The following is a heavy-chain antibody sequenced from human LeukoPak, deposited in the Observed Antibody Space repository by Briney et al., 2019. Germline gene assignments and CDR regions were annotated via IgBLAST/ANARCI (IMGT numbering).Heavy chain of an antibody. CDR2: INPNNGGT. V-gene: IGHV1-2*02. J-gene: IGHJ4*02. CDR3: AKLSGCTSRSCYRGFDY. D-gene: IGHD2-2*02. CDR1: GYTFTGYQ. Sequence: GASVKVSCKASGYTFTGYQMHWVRQAPGQGLEWMGWINPNNGGTNYAQKFQGRVTMTRDTSISTAYMELSSLKSDDAAVYYCAKLSGCTSRSCYRGFDYWGQGTLVTVSS.